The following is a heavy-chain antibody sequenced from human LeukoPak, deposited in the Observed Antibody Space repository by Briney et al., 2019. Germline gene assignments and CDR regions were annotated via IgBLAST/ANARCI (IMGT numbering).Heavy chain of an antibody. CDR1: GFTFSSYA. CDR3: ARESTMVRGVSDY. CDR2: ISYDGSNK. V-gene: IGHV3-30*04. D-gene: IGHD3-10*01. Sequence: GGSLRLSCAAPGFTFSSYAMYWVRQAPGKGLEWVAVISYDGSNKYYADSVKGRFTISRDNSKNTLYLQMNSLRAEDTAVYYCARESTMVRGVSDYWGQGTLVTVSS. J-gene: IGHJ4*02.